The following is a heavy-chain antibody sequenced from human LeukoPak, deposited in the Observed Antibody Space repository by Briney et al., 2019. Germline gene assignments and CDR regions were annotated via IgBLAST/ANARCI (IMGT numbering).Heavy chain of an antibody. V-gene: IGHV4-59*01. CDR2: IYYSGST. J-gene: IGHJ6*02. CDR3: ARVRLGEGYGMDV. Sequence: SETLSLTCTVSGGSINRYYWSWIRQPPGKGLEWIGYIYYSGSTNYNPSLKGRVTISVDTSKNQFSLKVSSVTAADTAVYYCARVRLGEGYGMDVWGQGTTVTVSS. D-gene: IGHD4-11*01. CDR1: GGSINRYY.